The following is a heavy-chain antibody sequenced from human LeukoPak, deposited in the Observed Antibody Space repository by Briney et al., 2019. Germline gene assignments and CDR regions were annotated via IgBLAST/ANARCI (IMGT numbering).Heavy chain of an antibody. D-gene: IGHD3-3*02. V-gene: IGHV3-11*04. CDR1: GFIFGDYY. CDR3: AIDLGSYISSHHFGGGPQYGN. CDR2: ISSGGTTT. J-gene: IGHJ4*02. Sequence: GGSLRLTCTASGFIFGDYYMTWVRQAPGKGLEWVSYISSGGTTTSYADSAQGRFIISRENAENTLYLQMNSLRDDDTGVYYCAIDLGSYISSHHFGGGPQYGNWGQGTLVTVSS.